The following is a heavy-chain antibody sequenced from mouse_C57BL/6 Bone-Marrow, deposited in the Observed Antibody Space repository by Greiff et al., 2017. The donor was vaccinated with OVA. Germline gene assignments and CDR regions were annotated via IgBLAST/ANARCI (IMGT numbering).Heavy chain of an antibody. CDR1: GFTFSSYA. CDR3: ERDRYGSIYWYFDV. D-gene: IGHD1-1*01. Sequence: EVQVVESGGGLVKPGGSLKLSCAASGFTFSSYAMSWVRQTPEKRLEWVATISDGGSYTYYPDNVQGRFTISRDNAKNNLYLHMIHLKSAYTARYDGERDRYGSIYWYFDVWGKGTTVTVSS. CDR2: ISDGGSYT. J-gene: IGHJ1*03. V-gene: IGHV5-4*01.